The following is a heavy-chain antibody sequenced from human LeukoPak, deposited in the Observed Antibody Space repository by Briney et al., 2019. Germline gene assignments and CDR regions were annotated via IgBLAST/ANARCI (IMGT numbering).Heavy chain of an antibody. Sequence: SETLSLTCAVYGGSFSGYYWSWIRQPPGKGLEWIGSIYYSGSTYYNPSLKSRVTISVDTSKNQFSLKLSSVTAADTAVYYCARLAFTYYYDSSGCYAFDIWGQGTMVTVSS. D-gene: IGHD3-22*01. CDR3: ARLAFTYYYDSSGCYAFDI. V-gene: IGHV4-34*01. J-gene: IGHJ3*02. CDR1: GGSFSGYY. CDR2: IYYSGST.